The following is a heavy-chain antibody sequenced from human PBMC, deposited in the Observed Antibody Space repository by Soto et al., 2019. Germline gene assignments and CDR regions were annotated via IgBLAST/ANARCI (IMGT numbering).Heavy chain of an antibody. CDR1: GGSIASSLYY. V-gene: IGHV4-61*05. D-gene: IGHD4-17*01. J-gene: IGHJ5*02. CDR3: ARIYGDYTPDWFDP. CDR2: IYYSGST. Sequence: PSETLSLTCTVSGGSIASSLYYWGWVRQSPGKGLEWIGYIYYSGSTNYNPSLKSRVTISVDTSKNQFSLKLSSVTAADTAVYYCARIYGDYTPDWFDPWGQGTLVTVSS.